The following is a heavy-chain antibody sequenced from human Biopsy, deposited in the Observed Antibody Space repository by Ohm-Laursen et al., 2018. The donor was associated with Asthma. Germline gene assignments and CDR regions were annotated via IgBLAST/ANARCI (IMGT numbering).Heavy chain of an antibody. D-gene: IGHD3-3*01. CDR1: GFVFRSHA. V-gene: IGHV3-30*18. CDR2: VSYDGGVV. Sequence: SLRLSCTASGFVFRSHAMHWVRQAPGKGLEWVAVVSYDGGVVHYADSMKGRFTFSRDNAKSTLYLQMNRLRTDDTAVYFCAKRRGYSDLTDFDHWGQGTLVTVSS. CDR3: AKRRGYSDLTDFDH. J-gene: IGHJ4*02.